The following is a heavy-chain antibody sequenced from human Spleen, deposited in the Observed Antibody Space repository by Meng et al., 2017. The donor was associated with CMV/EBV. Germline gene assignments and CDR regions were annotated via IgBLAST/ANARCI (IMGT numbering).Heavy chain of an antibody. D-gene: IGHD2-21*01. Sequence: HWVRQAPGKGLEWMGVISYDGSVKYYAESVKGRFTISRDNSKNTLHVQMNSLRGEDTAVYFCARDLVRPQTIAGMLNKYSGAPFAFDYWGEGTLVTVSS. CDR2: ISYDGSVK. V-gene: IGHV3-30*04. CDR3: ARDLVRPQTIAGMLNKYSGAPFAFDY. J-gene: IGHJ4*02.